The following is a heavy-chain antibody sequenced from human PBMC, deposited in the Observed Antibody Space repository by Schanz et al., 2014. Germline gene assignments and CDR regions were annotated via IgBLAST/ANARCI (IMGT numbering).Heavy chain of an antibody. D-gene: IGHD3-10*01. CDR3: AKDGPGGSGSYSADGDMDV. Sequence: VQLVESGGGVVQPGRSLRLSCAASGFTFSTHAMHWVRQAPGKGLEWVALVSSDGNNDCYTDSVKGRFTISRDNSKSTLYLQMNSLRAEDTAVYYWAKDGPGGSGSYSADGDMDVWGQGTTVTVSS. J-gene: IGHJ6*02. V-gene: IGHV3-30*18. CDR2: VSSDGNND. CDR1: GFTFSTHA.